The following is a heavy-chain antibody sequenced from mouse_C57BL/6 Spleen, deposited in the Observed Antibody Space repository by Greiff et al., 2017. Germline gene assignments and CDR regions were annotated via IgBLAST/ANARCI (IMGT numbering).Heavy chain of an antibody. CDR3: ARLTAQDYAMDY. J-gene: IGHJ4*01. V-gene: IGHV1-80*01. D-gene: IGHD3-2*02. CDR1: GYAFCSYW. CDR2: IYPGDGDT. Sequence: VQRVESGAELVKPGASVKISCKASGYAFCSYWMNWVKQRPGKGLEWIGQIYPGDGDTNYNGKFKGKATLTADKSSSTAYMQLSSLTSEDSAVYFCARLTAQDYAMDYWGQGTSVTVSS.